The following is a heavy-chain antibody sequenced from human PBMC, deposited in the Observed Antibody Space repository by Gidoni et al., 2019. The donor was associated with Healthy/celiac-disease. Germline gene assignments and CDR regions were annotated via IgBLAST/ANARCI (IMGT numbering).Heavy chain of an antibody. CDR3: ATQKLAVAAPRAYDY. D-gene: IGHD6-19*01. Sequence: EVQLLESGGGLVQPGGSLRLSCAASGFNFSSYAMSWVRQAPGKGLELVSAISGSGGSTYYADSVKGRFTISRDNSKNTLYLQMNSLRAEDTAVYYCATQKLAVAAPRAYDYWGQGTLVTVSS. CDR1: GFNFSSYA. J-gene: IGHJ4*02. V-gene: IGHV3-23*01. CDR2: ISGSGGST.